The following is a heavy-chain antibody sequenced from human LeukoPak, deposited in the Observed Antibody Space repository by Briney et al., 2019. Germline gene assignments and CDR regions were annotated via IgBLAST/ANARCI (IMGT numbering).Heavy chain of an antibody. CDR3: ARTGYSSRWSPAEDDY. J-gene: IGHJ4*02. CDR1: GFTFSSYA. V-gene: IGHV3-23*01. Sequence: GGSLRLSCAASGFTFSSYAMSWVRQAPGKGLEWVSAISGSGGSTYYADSVKGRFTISRDNSKSTLYLQMNSLRAEDTAVYYCARTGYSSRWSPAEDDYWGQGTLVTVSS. CDR2: ISGSGGST. D-gene: IGHD6-13*01.